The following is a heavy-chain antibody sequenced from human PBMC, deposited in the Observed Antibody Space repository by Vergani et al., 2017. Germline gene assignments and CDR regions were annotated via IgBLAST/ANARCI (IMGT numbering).Heavy chain of an antibody. CDR3: ARGGEVGYYGSGSYYIDY. CDR1: GGSISSSSYY. V-gene: IGHV4-39*01. CDR2: IYYSGST. D-gene: IGHD3-10*01. J-gene: IGHJ4*02. Sequence: QLQLQESGPGLVKPSETLSLTCTVSGGSISSSSYYWGWIRQPPGKGLEWIGSIYYSGSTYYNPSLKSRVTTSVDTSKNQFSLKLSSVTAADTAVYYCARGGEVGYYGSGSYYIDYWGQGTLVTVSS.